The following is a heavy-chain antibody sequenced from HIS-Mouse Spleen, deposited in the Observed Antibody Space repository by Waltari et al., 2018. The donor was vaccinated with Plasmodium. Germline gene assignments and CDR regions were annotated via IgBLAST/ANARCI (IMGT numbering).Heavy chain of an antibody. CDR1: GFTVGTNY. D-gene: IGHD6-6*01. CDR3: ARGMKSSSSAFDI. Sequence: EVQLVVSGGGLIQHGGSLRLSCAAYGFTVGTNYMRWVRQAPGKGREWVSVIYSGGSTYYADSVKGRFTISRDNSKNTLYLQMNSLRAEDTAVYYCARGMKSSSSAFDIWGQGTMVTVSS. J-gene: IGHJ3*02. V-gene: IGHV3-53*01. CDR2: IYSGGST.